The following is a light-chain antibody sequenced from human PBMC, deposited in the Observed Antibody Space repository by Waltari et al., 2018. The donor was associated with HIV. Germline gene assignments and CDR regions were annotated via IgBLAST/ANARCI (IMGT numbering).Light chain of an antibody. CDR1: SGPVTSGHH. Sequence: QAVVTQEPSLPVSPGGTVTLTCGSSSGPVTSGHHPYWFQQKSGQAPRTLIYDTFNKHSWTPARFSGSLRGGKAALTLSGAQPEDEAEYFCLLSFAGARPVVFGGGTNLTVL. CDR2: DTF. V-gene: IGLV7-46*01. CDR3: LLSFAGARPVV. J-gene: IGLJ2*01.